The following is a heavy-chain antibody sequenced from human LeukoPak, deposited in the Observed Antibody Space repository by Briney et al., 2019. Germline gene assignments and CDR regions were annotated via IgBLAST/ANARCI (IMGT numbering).Heavy chain of an antibody. CDR1: GGSLSSGY. Sequence: SETLSLTCTVSGGSLSSGYWGWMRQSPGRGLKWIGYIHHSGTTKYNTSLKSRVTISVDTSKNQFSLRLSSVTAADTAVYYCTIGGGWLTDYWGQGSLVTVSS. D-gene: IGHD6-19*01. V-gene: IGHV4-59*01. CDR2: IHHSGTT. J-gene: IGHJ4*02. CDR3: TIGGGWLTDY.